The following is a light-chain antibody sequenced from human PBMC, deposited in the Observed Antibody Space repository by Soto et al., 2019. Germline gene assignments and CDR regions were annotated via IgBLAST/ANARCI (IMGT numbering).Light chain of an antibody. CDR3: QQYGRTSWT. CDR1: QSVSTNY. CDR2: GAS. V-gene: IGKV3-20*01. Sequence: EIVLTQSPGTLSLSPGEGATLSCRASQSVSTNYFAWYQQKPGQAPRLLIYGASTTATGIPDRFSGSGSGTDFTLTISRLEPEDCAVYYCQQYGRTSWTFGQGTNVEIK. J-gene: IGKJ1*01.